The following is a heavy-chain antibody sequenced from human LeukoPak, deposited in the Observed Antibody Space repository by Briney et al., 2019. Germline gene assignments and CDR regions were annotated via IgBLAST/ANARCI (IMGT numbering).Heavy chain of an antibody. CDR3: GRGRAGSWARDY. J-gene: IGHJ4*02. Sequence: SETLSLTCTVSGGSISSGGYYWSWIRRHPGEGLEWIGYIYYSGSTYYNPSLKSRVTMSVDTSENQFSLRLNSVTAADTAVYYCGRGRAGSWARDYWGQGTLVIVSS. CDR1: GGSISSGGYY. D-gene: IGHD6-13*01. V-gene: IGHV4-31*03. CDR2: IYYSGST.